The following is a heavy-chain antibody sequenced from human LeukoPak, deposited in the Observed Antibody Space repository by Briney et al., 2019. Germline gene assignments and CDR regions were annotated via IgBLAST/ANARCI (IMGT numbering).Heavy chain of an antibody. Sequence: SETLSLTCAVSGGSVSSGSYDWGWIRQPPGKGLEWIGYIYYSGSTNYNPSLKSRFTLSVDTSKNQFSLKLSSVTAADTAVYYCARDGYYYGPVDVWGKGTTVTVSS. J-gene: IGHJ6*04. CDR3: ARDGYYYGPVDV. V-gene: IGHV4-61*01. CDR1: GGSVSSGSYD. D-gene: IGHD3-10*01. CDR2: IYYSGST.